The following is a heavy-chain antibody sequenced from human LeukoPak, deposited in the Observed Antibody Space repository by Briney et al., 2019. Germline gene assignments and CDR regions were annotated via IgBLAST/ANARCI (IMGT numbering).Heavy chain of an antibody. CDR3: ARDLFRRATDFPYYYYYMDV. D-gene: IGHD3-3*01. CDR2: IYTSGST. J-gene: IGHJ6*03. CDR1: GGSISSGSYY. Sequence: SETLSLTCTVSGGSISSGSYYWSWIRQPAGKGLEWIGRIYTSGSTNYNPSLKSRVTISVDTSKNQFSLKLSSVTAADTAVYYCARDLFRRATDFPYYYYYMDVWGKGTTVTVSS. V-gene: IGHV4-61*02.